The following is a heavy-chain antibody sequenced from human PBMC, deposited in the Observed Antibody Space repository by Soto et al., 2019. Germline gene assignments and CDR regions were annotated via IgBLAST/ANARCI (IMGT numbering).Heavy chain of an antibody. CDR1: GFSFSSYV. CDR2: ISADDGST. CDR3: AKAGYSFFFDY. Sequence: EVQLLESGGGLVQSGGSLRLSCTASGFSFSSYVMSWVRQAPGKGLEWVSEISADDGSTYYADSVKGRFTISRDNSKNTVDLQMNSLRADATAEYYCAKAGYSFFFDYWGQGILVTVSS. D-gene: IGHD5-18*01. J-gene: IGHJ4*02. V-gene: IGHV3-23*01.